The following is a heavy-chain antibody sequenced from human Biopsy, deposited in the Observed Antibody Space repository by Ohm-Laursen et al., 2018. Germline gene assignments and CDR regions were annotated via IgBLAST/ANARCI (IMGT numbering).Heavy chain of an antibody. CDR2: IHHSGST. Sequence: TLSLTCTVSGGSFTGHYWSWIRQPPGKGLECIGNIHHSGSTNYNPSLKSRLTISVDTSKNQFSLKLSSVTAADTAVYYCARMDCSGGSCHYYSYGMDVWGQGTTVTVSS. J-gene: IGHJ6*02. D-gene: IGHD2-15*01. CDR1: GGSFTGHY. V-gene: IGHV4-4*09. CDR3: ARMDCSGGSCHYYSYGMDV.